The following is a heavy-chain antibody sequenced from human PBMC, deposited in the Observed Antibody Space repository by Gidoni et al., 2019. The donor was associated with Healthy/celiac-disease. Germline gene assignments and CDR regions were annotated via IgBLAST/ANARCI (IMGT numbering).Heavy chain of an antibody. D-gene: IGHD2-15*01. V-gene: IGHV3-48*01. CDR3: ARDDCSGGSCYPFFDY. CDR1: GFTFSSYS. CDR2: ISSSSSTI. J-gene: IGHJ4*02. Sequence: EVQLVESGGGLVQPGVSLRLSCAASGFTFSSYSMNWVRQASGKGMEWVSYISSSSSTIYYADSVKGRFTISRDNAKNSLYLQMNSLRAEDTAVYYCARDDCSGGSCYPFFDYWGQGTLVTVSS.